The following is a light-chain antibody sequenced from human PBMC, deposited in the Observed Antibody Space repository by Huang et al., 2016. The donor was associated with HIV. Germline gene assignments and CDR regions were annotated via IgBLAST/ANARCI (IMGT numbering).Light chain of an antibody. Sequence: DIQMTQSPSSLSVSVGDRVTITCRTSQNINSDLNWYQQKPGKAPTLLVYIASNLASAAPARFSGSGSGTDFTLTITALQPEDWATYFCQQSHTNPWTFGLGNKVEI. CDR3: QQSHTNPWT. V-gene: IGKV1-39*01. CDR1: QNINSD. CDR2: IAS. J-gene: IGKJ1*01.